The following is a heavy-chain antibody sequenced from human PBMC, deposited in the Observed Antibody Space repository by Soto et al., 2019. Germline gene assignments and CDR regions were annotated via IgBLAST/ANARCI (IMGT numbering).Heavy chain of an antibody. V-gene: IGHV4-59*01. CDR3: AREWSAFDH. D-gene: IGHD2-15*01. J-gene: IGHJ4*02. CDR1: GDSFSRYK. CDR2: MYSSGYT. Sequence: PSETLSLTCTVSGDSFSRYKWSWIRQPPGKGLEYIGYMYSSGYTDYNPSLKSRVTMSLDTSKNQYSLKLTSATAADTAVYYCAREWSAFDHWGQGTLVTVSS.